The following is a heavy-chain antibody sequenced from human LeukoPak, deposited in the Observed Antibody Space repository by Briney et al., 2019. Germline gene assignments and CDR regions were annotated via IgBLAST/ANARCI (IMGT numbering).Heavy chain of an antibody. V-gene: IGHV1-2*02. Sequence: GASVKVSCKASGYTFTAYYMHWVRQAPRQGLEWMGWINPNSGGTNYAQKFQGRVTMTRDTSISTANMELSRLRSDDTAVYYCARDHLVVPGGYEDHYYGMDVWGQGTTVTVSS. CDR2: INPNSGGT. CDR3: ARDHLVVPGGYEDHYYGMDV. J-gene: IGHJ6*02. CDR1: GYTFTAYY. D-gene: IGHD2-2*01.